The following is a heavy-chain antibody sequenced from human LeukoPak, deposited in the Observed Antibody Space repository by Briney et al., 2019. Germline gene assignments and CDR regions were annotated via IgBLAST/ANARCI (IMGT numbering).Heavy chain of an antibody. CDR1: GGSISSRY. V-gene: IGHV4-59*11. D-gene: IGHD1-26*01. J-gene: IGHJ4*02. Sequence: SSETLSLTCTVSGGSISSRYWTWIRQSPGKGLEWIGYIYYSGSTNYNPSLKSRVTISVDTSKNQFYLKLSSVTAADMAVYYCARGGSYVDYWGQGTLVTVSS. CDR2: IYYSGST. CDR3: ARGGSYVDY.